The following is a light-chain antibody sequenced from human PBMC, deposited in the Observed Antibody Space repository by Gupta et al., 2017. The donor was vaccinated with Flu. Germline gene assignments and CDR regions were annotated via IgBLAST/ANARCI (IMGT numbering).Light chain of an antibody. CDR2: YAS. CDR1: QSICSS. CDR3: HNWSPFP. Sequence: EIVLTLSPDFQAVTPRANVTITCRASQSICSSLHWYQQKPDQSPKLRIKYASPSISGVPAGFRGRRYGTDANRTIKRMEAEDSSAEYYHNWSPFPVGGGTKVEIK. J-gene: IGKJ4*01. V-gene: IGKV6D-21*02.